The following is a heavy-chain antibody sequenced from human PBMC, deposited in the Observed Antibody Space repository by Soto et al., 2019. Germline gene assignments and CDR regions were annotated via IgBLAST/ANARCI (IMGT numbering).Heavy chain of an antibody. Sequence: QVQLQESGPGLVKPSETLSLTCTVSGGSISSYYWSWIRQPPGKGLEWIAYIYYTGSTNYNPSLKSRVTLSADTSKNQFSLKVISVTAADTAMYYCARVDSSGSYFDYWGQGTLVTVSS. V-gene: IGHV4-59*01. CDR1: GGSISSYY. CDR3: ARVDSSGSYFDY. CDR2: IYYTGST. D-gene: IGHD3-22*01. J-gene: IGHJ4*02.